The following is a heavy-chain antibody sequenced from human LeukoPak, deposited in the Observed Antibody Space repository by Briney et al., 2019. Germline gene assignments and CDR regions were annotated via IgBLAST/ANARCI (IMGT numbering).Heavy chain of an antibody. CDR3: ARDVDSVAAPGNNWFDP. CDR1: GYTFTGYY. CDR2: INPNSGGT. J-gene: IGHJ5*02. V-gene: IGHV1-2*02. Sequence: ASVKVSCKASGYTFTGYYMHWVRQAPGQGLEWMGWINPNSGGTNYAQKFQGRVTMTRDTSISTAYMELSRLRSDDTAVYYCARDVDSVAAPGNNWFDPWGQGTLVTVSS. D-gene: IGHD6-19*01.